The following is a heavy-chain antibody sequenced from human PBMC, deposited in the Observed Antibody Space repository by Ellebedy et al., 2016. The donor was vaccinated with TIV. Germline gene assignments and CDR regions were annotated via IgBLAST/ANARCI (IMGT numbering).Heavy chain of an antibody. D-gene: IGHD2-21*02. Sequence: GESLKISXVASGFTFTTYAMSWVRQAPGKGLEWVSAISGSGDSTYYVDSVKGRFTISRDNSKNTLFLQMNSLTAADTALYYCARVGVPPAIGRRPYYYYYMDVWGKGTAVTVSS. CDR2: ISGSGDST. J-gene: IGHJ6*03. CDR3: ARVGVPPAIGRRPYYYYYMDV. CDR1: GFTFTTYA. V-gene: IGHV3-23*01.